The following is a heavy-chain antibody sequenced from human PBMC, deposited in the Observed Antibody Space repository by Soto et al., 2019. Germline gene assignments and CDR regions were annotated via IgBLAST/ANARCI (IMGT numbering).Heavy chain of an antibody. Sequence: PGGSLRLSCAASGFTFSSYAMSWVRQAPGKGLEWVSAISGSGGSTYYADSVKGRFTISRDNSKNTLYLQMNSLRAEDTAVYYCAKEGIRAAAGTGAFDIWGQGTMVTVSS. J-gene: IGHJ3*02. V-gene: IGHV3-23*01. CDR3: AKEGIRAAAGTGAFDI. D-gene: IGHD6-13*01. CDR1: GFTFSSYA. CDR2: ISGSGGST.